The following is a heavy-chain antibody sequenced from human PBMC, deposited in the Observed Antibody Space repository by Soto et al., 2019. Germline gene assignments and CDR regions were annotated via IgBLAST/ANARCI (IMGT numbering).Heavy chain of an antibody. J-gene: IGHJ4*02. V-gene: IGHV1-46*01. CDR3: ASLPTSPYYDSSGYRDN. D-gene: IGHD3-22*01. Sequence: ASVKVSCKASGYTFTSYYMHWVRQAPGQGLEWMGIINPSGGSTSYAQKFQGRVTMTRDTSTSTVYMELSSLRSEDTAVYYCASLPTSPYYDSSGYRDNWGQGTPVTVSS. CDR1: GYTFTSYY. CDR2: INPSGGST.